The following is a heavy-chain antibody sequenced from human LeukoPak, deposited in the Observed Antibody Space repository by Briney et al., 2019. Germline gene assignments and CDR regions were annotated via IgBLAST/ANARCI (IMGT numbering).Heavy chain of an antibody. CDR3: ARDRRGYYDILTGYYVDY. V-gene: IGHV3-21*01. Sequence: GGSLRLSCSASGFTFSSYSMNWVRQAPGKGLEWVSSISGSTNYIYYADSVKGRFTIFRDNAKNSLYLQMNSLRAEDTAVYHCARDRRGYYDILTGYYVDYWGQGTLVTVSS. J-gene: IGHJ4*02. D-gene: IGHD3-9*01. CDR2: ISGSTNYI. CDR1: GFTFSSYS.